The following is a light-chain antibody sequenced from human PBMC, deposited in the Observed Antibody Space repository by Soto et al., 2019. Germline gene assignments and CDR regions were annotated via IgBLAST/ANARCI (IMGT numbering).Light chain of an antibody. V-gene: IGKV3-20*01. CDR2: DTS. CDR1: QSVSSNY. J-gene: IGKJ1*01. Sequence: DIVLTQSPGTLSLSPGERATLSCRASQSVSSNYLAWYQQKLGQAPRLLIYDTSRRATGIPDRFSGSGSGTDFTLTISRLEPEDFVVYYCQQYGRSPTFGQGTKVDIK. CDR3: QQYGRSPT.